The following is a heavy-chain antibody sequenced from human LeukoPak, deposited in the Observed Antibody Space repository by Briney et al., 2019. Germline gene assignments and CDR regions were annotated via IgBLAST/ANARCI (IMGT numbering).Heavy chain of an antibody. CDR3: ARGRPHYYDSSGYLVGQYYFDY. CDR2: INHSGST. CDR1: GGSFSGYY. J-gene: IGHJ4*02. D-gene: IGHD3-22*01. V-gene: IGHV4-34*01. Sequence: SETLSLTCAVYGGSFSGYYLSWIRQPPGKGLEWIGEINHSGSTNYNPSLKSRVTISVDTSKNQFSLQLSSVTAADTAVYYCARGRPHYYDSSGYLVGQYYFDYWGQGTLVTVSS.